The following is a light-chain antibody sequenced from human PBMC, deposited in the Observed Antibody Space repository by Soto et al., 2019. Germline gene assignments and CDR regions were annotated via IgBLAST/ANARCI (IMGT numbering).Light chain of an antibody. J-gene: IGKJ4*01. Sequence: GEGATLSCRASHSVDSNLAWYQQKPGQAPRLLIFGASTRATGIPTRFSGGGSGTDFTLTISSLQSEDFGLYFCQQYDKWPLTFGGGTKVDIK. CDR2: GAS. V-gene: IGKV3D-15*01. CDR1: HSVDSN. CDR3: QQYDKWPLT.